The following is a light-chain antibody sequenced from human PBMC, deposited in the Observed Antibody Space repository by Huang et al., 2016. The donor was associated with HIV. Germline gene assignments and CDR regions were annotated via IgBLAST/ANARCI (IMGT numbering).Light chain of an antibody. J-gene: IGKJ1*01. V-gene: IGKV4-1*01. CDR3: QQYYSIPG. CDR1: QSVLSPSNNRNH. Sequence: DIVMTQSPDSLAVSLGERATITCVSSQSVLSPSNNRNHLAWYQQKPRQPPTLLIYWASPRESGVPDRFRCSGSATDFTLTIDNLQAEDVALYFCQQYYSIPGFGQGTYVEV. CDR2: WAS.